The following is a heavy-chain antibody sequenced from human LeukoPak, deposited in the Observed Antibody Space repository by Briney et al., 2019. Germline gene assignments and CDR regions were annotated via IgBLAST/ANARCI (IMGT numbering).Heavy chain of an antibody. CDR2: IYPGDSDT. J-gene: IGHJ6*02. V-gene: IGHV5-51*01. CDR1: GYSFTSYW. Sequence: KCGESLKISCKGSGYSFTSYWIGWVRQMPGEGLEWMGIIYPGDSDTRYSPSFQGQVTISADKSISTAYLQWSSLKASDTAMYYCARLGDCSSTSCYSVNYYYYYGMDVWGQGTTVTVSS. CDR3: ARLGDCSSTSCYSVNYYYYYGMDV. D-gene: IGHD2-2*01.